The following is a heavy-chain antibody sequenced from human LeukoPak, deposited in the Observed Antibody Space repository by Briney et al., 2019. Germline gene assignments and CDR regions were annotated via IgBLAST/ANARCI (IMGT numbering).Heavy chain of an antibody. D-gene: IGHD3-3*01. CDR3: ATDRYEGLRFDP. CDR2: FDPEDGET. V-gene: IGHV1-24*01. Sequence: GASVKVSCKVSGYTLTELSMHWVRQAPGKWLEWMGGFDPEDGETIYAQKFQGSVTMTEDTSTDTAYMELSSLRSEDTAVYYCATDRYEGLRFDPWGQGTLVTVSS. J-gene: IGHJ5*02. CDR1: GYTLTELS.